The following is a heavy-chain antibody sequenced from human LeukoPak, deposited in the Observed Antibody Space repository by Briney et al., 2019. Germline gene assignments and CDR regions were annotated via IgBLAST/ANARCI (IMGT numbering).Heavy chain of an antibody. V-gene: IGHV3-43*01. CDR3: AKESSTSGFWSGYYSELGLDY. J-gene: IGHJ4*02. CDR1: GFTFDDYT. Sequence: GGSLRLSRAASGFTFDDYTMHWVRQAPGKGLEWVSLISWDGGSTYYADSVKGRFTISRDNSKNSLYLQMNSLRTEDTALYYCAKESSTSGFWSGYYSELGLDYWGQGTLVTVSS. CDR2: ISWDGGST. D-gene: IGHD3-3*01.